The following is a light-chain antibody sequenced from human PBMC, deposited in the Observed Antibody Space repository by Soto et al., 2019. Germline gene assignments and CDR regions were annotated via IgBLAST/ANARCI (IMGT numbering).Light chain of an antibody. CDR2: YED. CDR1: SSNIGNNA. CDR3: AAWDDSLNALV. V-gene: IGLV1-36*01. Sequence: QSVLTQPPSVSEAPRQRVTISCSGSSSNIGNNAVNWYQQLPGKAPKLLIYYEDLLPSGVSDRFSGSKSGTSASLAISGLQSEDEADYYCAAWDDSLNALVFGGGTKLTVL. J-gene: IGLJ3*02.